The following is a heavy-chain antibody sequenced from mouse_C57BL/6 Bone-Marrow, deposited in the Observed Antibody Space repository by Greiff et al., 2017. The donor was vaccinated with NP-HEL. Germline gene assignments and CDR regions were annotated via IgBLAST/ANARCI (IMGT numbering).Heavy chain of an antibody. Sequence: QVQLQQSGAELVRPGTSVKVSCKASGYAFTNYLIEWVKQRPGQGLEWIGVINPGSGGTNYNEKFKGKATLTADKSSSTAYMQLSSLTSEDSAVYFCAIYSNYGGFAYWGQGTLVTGSA. D-gene: IGHD2-5*01. CDR2: INPGSGGT. CDR3: AIYSNYGGFAY. CDR1: GYAFTNYL. V-gene: IGHV1-54*01. J-gene: IGHJ3*01.